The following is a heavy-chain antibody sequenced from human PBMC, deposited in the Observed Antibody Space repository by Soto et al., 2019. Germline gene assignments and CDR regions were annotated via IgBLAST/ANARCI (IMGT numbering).Heavy chain of an antibody. Sequence: GGSLRLSCAASGFTFSSYEMNWVRQAPGKGLEWVSYISSSGSTIYYADSVKGRFTISRDNAKNSLYLQMNSLRAEDTAVYYCARGNYDFWSGYNTYYGMDVWGQGTTVTVSS. J-gene: IGHJ6*02. CDR1: GFTFSSYE. CDR3: ARGNYDFWSGYNTYYGMDV. D-gene: IGHD3-3*01. CDR2: ISSSGSTI. V-gene: IGHV3-48*03.